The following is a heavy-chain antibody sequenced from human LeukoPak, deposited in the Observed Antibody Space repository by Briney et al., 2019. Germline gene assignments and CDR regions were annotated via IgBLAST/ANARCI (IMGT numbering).Heavy chain of an antibody. CDR3: ARDREEYYDILTGYYRCFDY. V-gene: IGHV3-21*01. J-gene: IGHJ4*02. CDR1: GFTFSSYS. CDR2: ISSSSSYI. Sequence: GGSLRLSCAASGFTFSSYSMNWVRQAPGKGLEWVSSISSSSSYIYYADSVKGRFTISRDNARNSLYLQMNSLRAEDTAVYYCARDREEYYDILTGYYRCFDYWGQGTLVTVSS. D-gene: IGHD3-9*01.